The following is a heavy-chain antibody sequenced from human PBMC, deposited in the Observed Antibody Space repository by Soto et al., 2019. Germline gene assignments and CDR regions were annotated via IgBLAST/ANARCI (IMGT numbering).Heavy chain of an antibody. CDR1: GGSISSGGYS. V-gene: IGHV4-61*08. CDR3: ARRKLHCSGGSCYWNPPLHYYYYMDV. CDR2: IYYSGST. D-gene: IGHD2-15*01. Sequence: SETLSLTCAVSGGSISSGGYSWSWIRQPPGKGLEWIGYIYYSGSTNYNPSLKSRVTISVDTSKNQFSLKLSSVTAADTAVYYCARRKLHCSGGSCYWNPPLHYYYYMDVWGKGTTVTVSS. J-gene: IGHJ6*03.